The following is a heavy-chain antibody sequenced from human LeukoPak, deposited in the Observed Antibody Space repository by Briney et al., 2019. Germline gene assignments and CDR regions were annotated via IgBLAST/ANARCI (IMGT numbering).Heavy chain of an antibody. V-gene: IGHV3-33*01. CDR2: IWYDGSNK. CDR1: GFTFSSYG. Sequence: GGSPRLSCAASGFTFSSYGMHWVRQAPGKGLEWVAVIWYDGSNKYYADSVKGRFTISRDNSKNTLYLQMNSLRAEDTAVYYCARDRYNWNGDFDYWGQGTLVTVSS. CDR3: ARDRYNWNGDFDY. D-gene: IGHD1-20*01. J-gene: IGHJ4*02.